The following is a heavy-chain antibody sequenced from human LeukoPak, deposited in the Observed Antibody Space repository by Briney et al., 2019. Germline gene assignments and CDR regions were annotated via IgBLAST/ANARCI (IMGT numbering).Heavy chain of an antibody. D-gene: IGHD3-10*01. CDR3: ARVGDHFHWYFDL. CDR2: LYSGSDT. CDR1: GFTVGSKY. Sequence: GGSLRLSCAASGFTVGSKYMNWVRQAPGKGLEWVSILYSGSDTYYSDSVKGRFTISRDDSKNTLSLQVNSLRTEDTAVYYYARVGDHFHWYFDLWGRGTLVTVSS. V-gene: IGHV3-53*01. J-gene: IGHJ2*01.